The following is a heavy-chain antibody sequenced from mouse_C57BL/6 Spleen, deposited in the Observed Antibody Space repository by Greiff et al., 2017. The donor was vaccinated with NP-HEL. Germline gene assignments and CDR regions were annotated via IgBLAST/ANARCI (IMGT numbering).Heavy chain of an antibody. CDR1: GYTFTDYE. CDR3: TRRGYYCNYVYFDY. CDR2: IDPETGGT. Sequence: QVQLQQSGAELVRPGASVTPSCKASGYTFTDYEMHWVKQRPVHGLEWIGAIDPETGGTAYHQKFKGKAILTADKSSRTAYMELRSLASEDSDFYYCTRRGYYCNYVYFDYWGQGTTLTVSS. D-gene: IGHD2-1*01. V-gene: IGHV1-15*01. J-gene: IGHJ2*01.